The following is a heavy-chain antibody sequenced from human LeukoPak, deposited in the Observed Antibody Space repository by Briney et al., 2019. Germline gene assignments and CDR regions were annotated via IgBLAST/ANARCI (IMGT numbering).Heavy chain of an antibody. CDR2: ISYTGST. J-gene: IGHJ4*02. V-gene: IGHV4-59*01. CDR1: GGSISPYF. CDR3: ARSRDFDWFTDY. D-gene: IGHD3-9*01. Sequence: SETLSLTCSVSGGSISPYFWNWIRQPPGKGLERIGYISYTGSTSYNPSLKSRVTISLDTSKNQFSLKLTSVTAADSAVYYCARSRDFDWFTDYWGQGTLVTVSS.